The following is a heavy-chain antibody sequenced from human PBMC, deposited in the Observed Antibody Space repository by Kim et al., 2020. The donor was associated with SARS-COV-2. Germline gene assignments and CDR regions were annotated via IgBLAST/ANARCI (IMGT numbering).Heavy chain of an antibody. Sequence: CAAPVTGRLPIPRKNSKNTLYLQMTNLRAEDTAVYYCASQLVPYYYGMDVWGQGTTVTVSS. V-gene: IGHV3-33*01. D-gene: IGHD6-6*01. J-gene: IGHJ6*02. CDR3: ASQLVPYYYGMDV.